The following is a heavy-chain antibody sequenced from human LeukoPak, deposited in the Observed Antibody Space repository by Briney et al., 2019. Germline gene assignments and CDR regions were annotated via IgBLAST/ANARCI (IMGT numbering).Heavy chain of an antibody. Sequence: GGSLRLSRAASGFTFSTHSMSWVRQSPGRGLEWVSSISSGSSHIYYADSMKGRFTISRDNAKNSLFLQMNRLRAEDTAVYYRARDFRTQLDGYSPPYHFDYWGQGALVTVSS. D-gene: IGHD5-24*01. CDR3: ARDFRTQLDGYSPPYHFDY. CDR2: ISSGSSHI. V-gene: IGHV3-21*01. CDR1: GFTFSTHS. J-gene: IGHJ4*02.